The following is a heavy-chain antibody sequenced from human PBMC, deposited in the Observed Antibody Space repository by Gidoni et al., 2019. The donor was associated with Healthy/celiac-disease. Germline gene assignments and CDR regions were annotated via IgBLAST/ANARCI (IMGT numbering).Heavy chain of an antibody. V-gene: IGHV1-69*01. CDR1: GGTFSSYA. Sequence: QVQLVQAGAEVKKPGSAGKVSCKASGGTFSSYAISWVRQAPGQGLEWMGGLIPICGTANYAQRCQGRVTITADESTRTAYMELSSLRSEDTAVYYCAREAGSENNLYYYYYYMDVWGQGTTVTVSS. CDR2: LIPICGTA. J-gene: IGHJ6*03. D-gene: IGHD6-13*01. CDR3: AREAGSENNLYYYYYYMDV.